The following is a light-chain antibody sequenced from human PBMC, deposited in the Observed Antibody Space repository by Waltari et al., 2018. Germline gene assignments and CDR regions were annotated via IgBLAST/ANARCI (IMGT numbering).Light chain of an antibody. CDR1: QGISSY. J-gene: IGKJ3*01. CDR2: AAS. Sequence: IQLTQSPSSLSASVGDRVTLTCRASQGISSYLAWYQQKPGKAPKLLIHAASTLQSEVPARFSGSGSGTDFTLNISNLQPEDFATYYGQQHNSYPIPFNPGTKVDIK. CDR3: QQHNSYPIP. V-gene: IGKV1-9*01.